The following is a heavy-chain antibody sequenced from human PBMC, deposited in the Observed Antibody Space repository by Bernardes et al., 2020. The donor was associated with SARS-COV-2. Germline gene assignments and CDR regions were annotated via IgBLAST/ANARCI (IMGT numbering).Heavy chain of an antibody. CDR3: AREGITMVQGVTFYYFDY. CDR1: GYTFTSYG. D-gene: IGHD3-10*01. J-gene: IGHJ4*02. Sequence: ASMKVSCKASGYTFTSYGISWVRQAPGQGLEWMGWISAYNGNTNYAQKLQGRVTMTTDTSTSTAYMELRSLRSDDTAVYYCAREGITMVQGVTFYYFDYWGQGTLVTVSS. CDR2: ISAYNGNT. V-gene: IGHV1-18*04.